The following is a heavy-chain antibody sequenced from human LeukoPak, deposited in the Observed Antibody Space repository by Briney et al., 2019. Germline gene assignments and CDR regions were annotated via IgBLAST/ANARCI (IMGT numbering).Heavy chain of an antibody. Sequence: GGSLTLPCAASGFTFSSCAMHWLRQATGKGVEGVTIGSYDGENKYYAGSVKGRFTISRDNSKSTLYLQMNSLGGEDTAVYYCATTIPYTSASSSFDYWGLGTPVTVSS. V-gene: IGHV3-30*04. D-gene: IGHD6-19*01. CDR1: GFTFSSCA. CDR3: ATTIPYTSASSSFDY. J-gene: IGHJ4*02. CDR2: GSYDGENK.